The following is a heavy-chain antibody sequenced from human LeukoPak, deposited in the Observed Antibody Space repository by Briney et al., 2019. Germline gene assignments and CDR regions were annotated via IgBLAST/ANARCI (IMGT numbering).Heavy chain of an antibody. CDR3: ASDSSSWYNWFDP. Sequence: SVKVSCKASGGTFSSYAISWVRQAPGQGLEWMGGIIPIFGTANYAQKFQGRVTITADESTSTAYMELSSLRSEDTAVYYCASDSSSWYNWFDPWGQGTLVTVSS. CDR2: IIPIFGTA. V-gene: IGHV1-69*13. CDR1: GGTFSSYA. J-gene: IGHJ5*02. D-gene: IGHD6-13*01.